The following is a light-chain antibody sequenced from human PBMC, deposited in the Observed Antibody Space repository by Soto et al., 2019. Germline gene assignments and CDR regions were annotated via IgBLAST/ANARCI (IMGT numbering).Light chain of an antibody. CDR2: GAS. CDR1: QSVYNN. V-gene: IGKV3-15*01. J-gene: IGKJ3*01. Sequence: EIVMTQSPATLAVSPGERATLSCRASQSVYNNLAWYQQNPGQAPRLLIYGASTRATGITARFSGSGSGTEFTLTISSLQSEDFEVYYCQQYNNWPPVTFGPGTKVDIK. CDR3: QQYNNWPPVT.